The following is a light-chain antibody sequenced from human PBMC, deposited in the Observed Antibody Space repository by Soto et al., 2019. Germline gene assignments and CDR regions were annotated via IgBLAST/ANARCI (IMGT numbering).Light chain of an antibody. CDR2: DAS. Sequence: DIQITQSPSTLSASVGDGGTITCRASQRISTWLAWYQQKAGKATKLLIYDASSLETGVPSRFSGSGSGTEFNLTINSLQPDDFATYYCQQYKSYWTFGQGTKV. V-gene: IGKV1-5*01. J-gene: IGKJ1*01. CDR3: QQYKSYWT. CDR1: QRISTW.